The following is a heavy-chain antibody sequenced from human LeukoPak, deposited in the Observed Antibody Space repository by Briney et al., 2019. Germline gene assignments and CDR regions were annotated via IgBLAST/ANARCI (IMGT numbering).Heavy chain of an antibody. CDR2: IYTSGST. CDR3: ARAQTYGDYLSWFDP. D-gene: IGHD4-17*01. J-gene: IGHJ5*02. V-gene: IGHV4-4*07. CDR1: GGSISSYY. Sequence: PSETLSLTCTVSGGSISSYYWTWIRQPAGKGPEWIGRIYTSGSTNYNPSLKSRVTMSVDTSKNQFSLKLSSVTAADTAVYYCARAQTYGDYLSWFDPWGQGTLVTVSS.